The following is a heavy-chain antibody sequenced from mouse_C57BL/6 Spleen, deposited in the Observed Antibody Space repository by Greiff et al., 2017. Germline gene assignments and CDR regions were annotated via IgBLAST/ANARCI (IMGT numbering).Heavy chain of an antibody. CDR1: GYTFTSYW. V-gene: IGHV1-7*01. J-gene: IGHJ3*01. Sequence: QVQLKQSGAELAKPGASVKLSCKASGYTFTSYWMHWVQQRPGQGLEWIGYINPSSGYTKYTQKFKDKATLTADKSSSTAYMQLSSLTYEDSAVYYGTRSSFEAWFAYWGQGTLVTVSA. CDR2: INPSSGYT. CDR3: TRSSFEAWFAY.